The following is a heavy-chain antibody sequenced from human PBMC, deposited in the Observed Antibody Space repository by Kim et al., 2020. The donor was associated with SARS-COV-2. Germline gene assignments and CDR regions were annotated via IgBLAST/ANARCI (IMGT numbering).Heavy chain of an antibody. J-gene: IGHJ5*02. Sequence: ASVKVSCKASGYTFDTFSLYWVRQAPGQRFEWMGWINGGIGNTRYSQNFQGRLTITRDTSATTAYMELSSLTSKDTAVYFCAREGSGSYNWLDPWGQGTL. CDR3: AREGSGSYNWLDP. V-gene: IGHV1-3*01. CDR1: GYTFDTFS. CDR2: INGGIGNT. D-gene: IGHD3-10*01.